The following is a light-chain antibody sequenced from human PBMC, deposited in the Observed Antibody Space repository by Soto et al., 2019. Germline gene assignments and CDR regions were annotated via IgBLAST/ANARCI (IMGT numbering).Light chain of an antibody. CDR1: QDIRND. Sequence: AIQMTQSPSSLSASVGDRVTITCRASQDIRNDLGWYQQKPGKTPKLLIFAASSLQSGVPSRFSGSGSGTDFTLTISSLQPEDFATYYCLQDFNYPWTFGQGTKLEIK. CDR2: AAS. J-gene: IGKJ1*01. V-gene: IGKV1-6*01. CDR3: LQDFNYPWT.